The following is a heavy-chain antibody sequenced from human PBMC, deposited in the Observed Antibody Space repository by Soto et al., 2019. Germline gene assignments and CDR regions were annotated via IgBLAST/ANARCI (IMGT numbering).Heavy chain of an antibody. Sequence: SVKVSCKASGGTFSSNAISWVRQAPGQGLEWMGGIIPIFGTANYAQKFQGRVTITADKSTSTAYMELSSLRSEDTAVYYCARVRNTIFGVVSWFDPWGQGTLVTVSS. J-gene: IGHJ5*02. CDR1: GGTFSSNA. D-gene: IGHD3-3*01. CDR3: ARVRNTIFGVVSWFDP. V-gene: IGHV1-69*06. CDR2: IIPIFGTA.